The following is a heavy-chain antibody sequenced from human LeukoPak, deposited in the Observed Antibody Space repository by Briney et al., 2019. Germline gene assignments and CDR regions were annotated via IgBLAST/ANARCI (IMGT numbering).Heavy chain of an antibody. J-gene: IGHJ4*02. V-gene: IGHV3-30*18. D-gene: IGHD3-10*01. CDR3: AKGRDYYGSGSYYRPVYYFDY. Sequence: GGSLRLSCAASGFTFSSYGMHWVRQAPGKGLEWVAVISYDGSNKYYADSVKGRFTISRDNSKNTLYLQMNSLRAEDTAVYYCAKGRDYYGSGSYYRPVYYFDYWGQGTLVTVSS. CDR2: ISYDGSNK. CDR1: GFTFSSYG.